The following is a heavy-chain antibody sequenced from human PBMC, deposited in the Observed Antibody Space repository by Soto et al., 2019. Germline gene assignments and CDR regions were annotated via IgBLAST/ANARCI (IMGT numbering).Heavy chain of an antibody. J-gene: IGHJ1*01. CDR2: ISGSGGAS. D-gene: IGHD2-2*01. V-gene: IGHV3-23*01. CDR3: ANAYCSSTSCRAEYLQH. CDR1: GFTFSSYS. Sequence: SLSCAASGFTFSSYSMSWVRQAPGKGLEWVSAISGSGGASYYADSVKGRFTISRDNSKNTVYLQMNSLRAEDTAVYFCANAYCSSTSCRAEYLQHWGQGTLVTVYS.